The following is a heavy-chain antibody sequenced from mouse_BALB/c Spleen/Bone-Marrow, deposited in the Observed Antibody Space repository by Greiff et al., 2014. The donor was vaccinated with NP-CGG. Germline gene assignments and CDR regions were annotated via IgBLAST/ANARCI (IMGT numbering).Heavy chain of an antibody. CDR3: ARYYYGSSYEYFDV. J-gene: IGHJ1*01. V-gene: IGHV1-87*01. CDR1: GYTFTSYW. D-gene: IGHD1-1*01. Sequence: VQLQQSGAELARPGASVKLSCKASGYTFTSYWMQGVKQRPGQGLEWIGAFYPGDGDTRYTQKFKGKATLTADKSSSTAYMQLSSLASEDSAVYYCARYYYGSSYEYFDVWGAGTTVTVSS. CDR2: FYPGDGDT.